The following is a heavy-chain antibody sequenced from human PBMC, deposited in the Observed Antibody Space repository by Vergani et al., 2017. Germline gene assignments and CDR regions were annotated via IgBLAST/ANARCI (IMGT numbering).Heavy chain of an antibody. J-gene: IGHJ4*02. Sequence: QVQLQESGPGLVKPSETLSLTCTVSNDSVSNTFYYWGWIRQTPGKGLEWIGRIYTSGSTNYNPSLKSRVTMSVDTSKNQFSLKLSSVTAADTAVYYCAREGSNYFDYWGQGTLVTVSS. V-gene: IGHV4-39*07. CDR3: AREGSNYFDY. CDR2: IYTSGST. CDR1: NDSVSNTFYY.